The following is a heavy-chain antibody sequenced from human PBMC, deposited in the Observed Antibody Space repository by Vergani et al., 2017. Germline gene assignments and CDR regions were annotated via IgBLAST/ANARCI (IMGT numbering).Heavy chain of an antibody. CDR3: ARDQVPAAIRLNVGNYMDV. CDR1: GFSFSSHA. Sequence: VQLAESGGGRVQPGRSLRLSCAASGFSFSSHAIHWVRQAPGKGLEWVAVISNDVSKKYYAESVQGRFTICRDNSKNTVDLQMNSLRAEDTAVYYCARDQVPAAIRLNVGNYMDVWGKGTTVIVSS. V-gene: IGHV3-30*03. CDR2: ISNDVSKK. D-gene: IGHD2-2*02. J-gene: IGHJ6*03.